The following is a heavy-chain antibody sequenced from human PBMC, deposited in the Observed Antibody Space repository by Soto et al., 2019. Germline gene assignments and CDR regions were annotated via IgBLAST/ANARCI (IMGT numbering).Heavy chain of an antibody. V-gene: IGHV1-69*01. CDR2: IIPIFGTA. J-gene: IGHJ1*01. CDR3: ARDRVYYYDSSGPAYFQH. Sequence: GAPVKVSCKASGGTFSSYAISWVRQAPGQGLEWMGGIIPIFGTANYAQKFQGRVTITADESTSTAYMELSSLRSEDTAVYYCARDRVYYYDSSGPAYFQHWGQGTLVTVSS. CDR1: GGTFSSYA. D-gene: IGHD3-22*01.